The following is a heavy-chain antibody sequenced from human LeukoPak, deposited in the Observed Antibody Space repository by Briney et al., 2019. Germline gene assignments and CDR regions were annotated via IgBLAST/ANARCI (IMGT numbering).Heavy chain of an antibody. CDR2: IYYSGST. CDR3: ARLRCSGGSCYFDY. V-gene: IGHV4-39*01. CDR1: GGSISSSSYY. D-gene: IGHD2-15*01. J-gene: IGHJ4*02. Sequence: PSETLSLTCTVSGGSISSSSYYWGRIRQPPGTGLEWIGSIYYSGSTYYNPSLKSRVTISVDTSKNQFSLKLSSVTAADTAVYYCARLRCSGGSCYFDYWGQGTLVTVSS.